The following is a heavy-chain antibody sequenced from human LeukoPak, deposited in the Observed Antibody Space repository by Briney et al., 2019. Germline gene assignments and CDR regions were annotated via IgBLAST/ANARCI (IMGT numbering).Heavy chain of an antibody. CDR2: IYHSGST. V-gene: IGHV4-30-2*01. D-gene: IGHD3-16*01. CDR3: ARGAGYDGYYFDY. CDR1: GGSISSGGYS. J-gene: IGHJ4*02. Sequence: SETLSLTCAVSGGSISSGGYSWSWIRQPPGKGLEWIGYIYHSGSTYYNPSLKSRVTISVDRSKNQFSLKLSSVTAADTAVYYCARGAGYDGYYFDYWGLGTLVTVSS.